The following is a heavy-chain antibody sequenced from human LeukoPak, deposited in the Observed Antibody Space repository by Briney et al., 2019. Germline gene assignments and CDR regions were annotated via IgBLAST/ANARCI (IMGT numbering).Heavy chain of an antibody. Sequence: ASVKVSCKASGYTFTSYGISWVRQAPGQGLEWMGRINPNSGGTNYAQKFQGRVTMTRDTSISTAYMELSRLRSDDTAVYYCARGAAYYDSSGYSDAFDIWGQGTMVTVSS. V-gene: IGHV1-2*06. CDR2: INPNSGGT. CDR1: GYTFTSYG. J-gene: IGHJ3*02. CDR3: ARGAAYYDSSGYSDAFDI. D-gene: IGHD3-22*01.